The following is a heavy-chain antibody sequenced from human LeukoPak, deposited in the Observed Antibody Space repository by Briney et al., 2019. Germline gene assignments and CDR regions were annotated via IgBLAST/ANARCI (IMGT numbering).Heavy chain of an antibody. J-gene: IGHJ4*02. CDR2: ISYDGSNK. V-gene: IGHV3-30*18. Sequence: PGGSLRLSCAASGFTFDDYAMHWVRQAPGKGLEWVAVISYDGSNKYYADSVKGRFTISRDNSKNTLYLQMNSLRAEDTAVYYCAKGVSGWYLGFDYWGQGTLVTVSS. CDR3: AKGVSGWYLGFDY. D-gene: IGHD6-19*01. CDR1: GFTFDDYA.